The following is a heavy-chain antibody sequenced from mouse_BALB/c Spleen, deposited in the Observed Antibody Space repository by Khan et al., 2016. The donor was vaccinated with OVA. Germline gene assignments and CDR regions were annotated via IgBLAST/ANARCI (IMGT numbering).Heavy chain of an antibody. Sequence: VQLQQSGPELVKPGASVKMSCKASGYTFTNYVLHWVKQKPGQGLEWIGYINPYNGGTKYNEKFKGKATLASDKSSITANMELSSLTSEDSAVYYLARGNWQSYYFDNWGQGTTLTLSS. V-gene: IGHV1S136*01. CDR3: ARGNWQSYYFDN. D-gene: IGHD4-1*01. J-gene: IGHJ2*01. CDR1: GYTFTNYV. CDR2: INPYNGGT.